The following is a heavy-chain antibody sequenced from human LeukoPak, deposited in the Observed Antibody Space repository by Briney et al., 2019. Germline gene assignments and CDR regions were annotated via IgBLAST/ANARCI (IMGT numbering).Heavy chain of an antibody. V-gene: IGHV4-59*01. J-gene: IGHJ2*01. D-gene: IGHD6-13*01. CDR2: IFYTGTT. CDR1: GGSITSYY. CDR3: ARGMPASGTGWYFDF. Sequence: SETLSLTCTVPGGSITSYYWNWIRQPPGRGLEWIGYIFYTGTTNYNPSLESRVTLSVDTSKNRFSLKLSSVAAADTAVYYCARGMPASGTGWYFDFWGRGTLVTVSS.